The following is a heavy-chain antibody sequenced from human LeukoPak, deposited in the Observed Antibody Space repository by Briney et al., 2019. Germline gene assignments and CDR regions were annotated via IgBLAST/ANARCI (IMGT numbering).Heavy chain of an antibody. V-gene: IGHV3-23*01. CDR3: AKGSAAGRPYYFDY. Sequence: PGGSLRLSCAASGLTFSNYAMSWVRQAPGKGLEWVSAIHSTGAYTWYADSVKGRFTISKDSSKTILYLQMNSLRAEDAAVYFCAKGSAAGRPYYFDYWGQGTLVTVSS. CDR2: IHSTGAYT. CDR1: GLTFSNYA. J-gene: IGHJ4*02. D-gene: IGHD6-25*01.